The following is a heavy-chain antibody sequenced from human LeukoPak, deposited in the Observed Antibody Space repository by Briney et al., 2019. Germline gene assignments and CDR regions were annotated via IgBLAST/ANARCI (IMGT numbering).Heavy chain of an antibody. J-gene: IGHJ3*02. Sequence: SETLSLTCTVFGGSISSYYWSWVRQPPGKGLEWIGYVSYSGSTDYNPSLKSRVIISIDTSKNQFSLKLSSVTAADTAVYYCARDFSGEKGGAAGTEITFHAFDIWGQGTMVTVSS. CDR1: GGSISSYY. D-gene: IGHD6-13*01. CDR2: VSYSGST. CDR3: ARDFSGEKGGAAGTEITFHAFDI. V-gene: IGHV4-59*12.